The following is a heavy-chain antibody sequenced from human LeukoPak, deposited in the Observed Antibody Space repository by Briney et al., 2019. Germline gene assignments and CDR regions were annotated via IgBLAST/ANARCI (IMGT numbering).Heavy chain of an antibody. V-gene: IGHV3-74*01. J-gene: IGHJ4*02. CDR2: INSDRSST. CDR1: GFTFSSYW. D-gene: IGHD4-17*01. Sequence: PAGSLSLVCAASGFTFSSYWMDWVRQAPGKGLVWVSRINSDRSSTTYADSVKGRFTISRDNAKNTLYLQMNSLRAEDTAVYYCAREDYGYYGLDYWGKGLLVTSSS. CDR3: AREDYGYYGLDY.